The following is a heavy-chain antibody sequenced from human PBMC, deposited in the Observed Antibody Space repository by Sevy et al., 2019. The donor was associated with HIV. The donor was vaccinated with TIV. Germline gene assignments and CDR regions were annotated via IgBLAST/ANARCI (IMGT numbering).Heavy chain of an antibody. CDR2: IKSKTDGGTT. V-gene: IGHV3-15*01. D-gene: IGHD1-26*01. Sequence: VGSLRLSCAASGFIFSSAWMSWVRQAPGKGLEWVGRIKSKTDGGTTDYAAPVRGRFTISRDDSKNTLYLQMNSLKTEDTAVYYCVTDEEWNGVGATSFDYWGQGTLVTVSS. J-gene: IGHJ4*02. CDR3: VTDEEWNGVGATSFDY. CDR1: GFIFSSAW.